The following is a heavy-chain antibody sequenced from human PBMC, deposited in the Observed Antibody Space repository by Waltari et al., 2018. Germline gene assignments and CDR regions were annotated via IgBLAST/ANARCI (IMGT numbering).Heavy chain of an antibody. J-gene: IGHJ4*02. CDR3: ARIYCSGGSCYSGIFGY. V-gene: IGHV3-23*04. D-gene: IGHD2-15*01. CDR1: GFTFSSYA. Sequence: EVQLVESGGGLVQPGGSLRLSCAASGFTFSSYAMSWVRQAPGKGLEWVSAISGSGGSTYYADSVKGRFTISRDNSKNTLYLQMNSLRAEDTAVYYCARIYCSGGSCYSGIFGYWGQGTLVTVSS. CDR2: ISGSGGST.